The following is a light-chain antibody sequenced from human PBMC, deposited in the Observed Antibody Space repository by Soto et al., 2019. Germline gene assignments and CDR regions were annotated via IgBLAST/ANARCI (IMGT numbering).Light chain of an antibody. CDR1: QSVTSNY. V-gene: IGKV3-20*01. Sequence: EIVLTQSPGTLSLSPGERATLSCRASQSVTSNYLAWYQQKPGQAPRLLIHGASSRAHGIPERVSGSGSGTDFTLTISRLEPDDLAVYYCQQYGSSPLYTFGKGTKLEVK. CDR3: QQYGSSPLYT. J-gene: IGKJ2*01. CDR2: GAS.